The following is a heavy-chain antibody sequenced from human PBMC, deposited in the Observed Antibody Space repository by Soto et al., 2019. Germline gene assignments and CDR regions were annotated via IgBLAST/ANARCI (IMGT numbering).Heavy chain of an antibody. CDR2: INAYSGGT. V-gene: IGHV1-2*02. CDR1: GFSFTGYY. D-gene: IGHD6-6*01. J-gene: IGHJ5*02. CDR3: AKDLTRQLAYWLDP. Sequence: ASVKVSCKAPGFSFTGYYIHWLRQAPGQGLEWMGWINAYSGGTEYAQKFQGRVTLTRDTSIATAYLTLTSLTSDDTALYYCAKDLTRQLAYWLDPWGQGTQVTVSS.